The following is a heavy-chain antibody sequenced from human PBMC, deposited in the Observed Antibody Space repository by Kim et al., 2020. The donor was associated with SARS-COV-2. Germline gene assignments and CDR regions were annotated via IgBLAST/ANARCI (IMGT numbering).Heavy chain of an antibody. CDR1: GGTFSSYA. CDR2: IIPIFGTA. J-gene: IGHJ4*02. V-gene: IGHV1-69*13. Sequence: SVKVSCKASGGTFSSYAISWVRQAPGQGLEWMGGIIPIFGTANYAQKFQGRVTITADESTSTAYMELSSLRSEDTAVYYCARASIDYDSSGYYGVDYWGQGTLVTVSS. CDR3: ARASIDYDSSGYYGVDY. D-gene: IGHD3-22*01.